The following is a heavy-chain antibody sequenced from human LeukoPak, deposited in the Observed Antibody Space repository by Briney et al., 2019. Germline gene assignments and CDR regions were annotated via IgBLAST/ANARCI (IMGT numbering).Heavy chain of an antibody. Sequence: GGSLRLSCAASGFTVSSNYMSWVRQAPGKGLEWVSVIYSGGSTYYADSVKGRFTISRDNSKNTLYLQMNSLRAEDTAVYYCAGTTGYYNRADYYFDYWGQGTLVTVSS. CDR2: IYSGGST. V-gene: IGHV3-53*01. CDR1: GFTVSSNY. CDR3: AGTTGYYNRADYYFDY. D-gene: IGHD3-9*01. J-gene: IGHJ4*02.